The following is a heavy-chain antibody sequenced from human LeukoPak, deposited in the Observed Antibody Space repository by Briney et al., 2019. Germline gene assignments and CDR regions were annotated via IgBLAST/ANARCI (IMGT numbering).Heavy chain of an antibody. V-gene: IGHV3-9*01. CDR1: GFTFDDYA. CDR2: ISWNSGSI. J-gene: IGHJ4*02. D-gene: IGHD4-17*01. Sequence: GGSLRLSCAASGFTFDDYAMHWVRQAPGKGLKWVSGISWNSGSIGYAESVKGRFTISRDNAKNSLYLQMNSLRAEDTALYYCAKEDGDYYYFDYWGQGALVTVSS. CDR3: AKEDGDYYYFDY.